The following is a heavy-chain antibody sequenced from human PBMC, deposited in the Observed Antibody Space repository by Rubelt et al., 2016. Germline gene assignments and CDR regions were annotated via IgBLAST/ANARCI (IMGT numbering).Heavy chain of an antibody. D-gene: IGHD4-17*01. CDR2: ISKTGSTI. CDR1: YR. CDR3: AKDLFLGRFTVTNFDY. V-gene: IGHV3-48*04. Sequence: YRMNWVRQSPGKGLEWVSYISKTGSTIYYADSVKGRFTISRDNAKSSLYLQMNSLRAEDTAVYYCAKDLFLGRFTVTNFDYWGQGTLVTVSS. J-gene: IGHJ4*02.